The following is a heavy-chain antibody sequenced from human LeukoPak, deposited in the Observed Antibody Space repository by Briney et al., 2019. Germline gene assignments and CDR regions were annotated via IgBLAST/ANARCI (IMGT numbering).Heavy chain of an antibody. CDR1: GGTFSSYA. CDR3: ARGPIAIVVVPAAMGPDYYYYGMDV. CDR2: INPNSGGT. V-gene: IGHV1-2*04. Sequence: ASVKVSCKASGGTFSSYAISWVRQAPGLGLEWMGWINPNSGGTNYAQKFQGWVTMTRDTSISTAYMELSRLRSDDTAVYYCARGPIAIVVVPAAMGPDYYYYGMDVWGQGTTVTVSS. D-gene: IGHD2-2*01. J-gene: IGHJ6*02.